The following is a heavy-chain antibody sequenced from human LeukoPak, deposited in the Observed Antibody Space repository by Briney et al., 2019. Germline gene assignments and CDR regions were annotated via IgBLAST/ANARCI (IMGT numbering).Heavy chain of an antibody. D-gene: IGHD4-4*01. CDR2: INHSGST. J-gene: IGHJ5*02. CDR1: GGSFSGYY. Sequence: SETLSVTCAVYGGSFSGYYWSWIRQPPGNGLEWIGEINHSGSTNYNPSLKSRVTISVDTSKNQFSLKLSSVTAADTAVYYCASLTTVTTPYNWFDPWGQGTLVTVSS. CDR3: ASLTTVTTPYNWFDP. V-gene: IGHV4-34*01.